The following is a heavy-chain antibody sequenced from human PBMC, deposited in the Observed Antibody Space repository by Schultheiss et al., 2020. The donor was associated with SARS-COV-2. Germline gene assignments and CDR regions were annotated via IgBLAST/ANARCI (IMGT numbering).Heavy chain of an antibody. CDR3: ARARLDLYDYVWGSYLFDY. CDR1: GGSIRSYY. Sequence: SETLSLTCTVSGGSIRSYYWSWIRQPPGKGLEWIGDIYYSGSTNYNPSLKSRVTISVDTSKNQFSLKLSSVTAADTAVYYCARARLDLYDYVWGSYLFDYWGQGTLVTVSS. CDR2: IYYSGST. V-gene: IGHV4-59*12. D-gene: IGHD3-16*01. J-gene: IGHJ4*02.